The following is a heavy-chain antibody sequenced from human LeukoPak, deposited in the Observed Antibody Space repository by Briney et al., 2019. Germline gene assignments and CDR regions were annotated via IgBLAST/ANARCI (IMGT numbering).Heavy chain of an antibody. V-gene: IGHV4-39*01. Sequence: PSETLSLTCTVSGGSISSSSYYWGWIRQPPGKGLEWIGSIYYSGSTYYNPSLKSRVTISVDTSKNQFSLKLSSVTAADTAVYYCASQSPYQHYYGSGSSYFDYWGQGTLVTVSS. D-gene: IGHD3-10*01. CDR1: GGSISSSSYY. CDR2: IYYSGST. J-gene: IGHJ4*02. CDR3: ASQSPYQHYYGSGSSYFDY.